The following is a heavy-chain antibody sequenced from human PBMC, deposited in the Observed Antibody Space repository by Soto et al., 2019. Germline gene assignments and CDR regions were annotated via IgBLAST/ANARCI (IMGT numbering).Heavy chain of an antibody. J-gene: IGHJ4*02. CDR2: IWYDGSKK. CDR3: ARDREQWLVGYYFDY. V-gene: IGHV3-33*01. Sequence: HPVGSLRLSCAASGFTFSSYGMHWVRQAPGKGLEWVAVIWYDGSKKYYADSVKGRFTISRDNSKDTLDLQMNSLRAEDTAVYYCARDREQWLVGYYFDYWGQGALVTVSS. D-gene: IGHD6-19*01. CDR1: GFTFSSYG.